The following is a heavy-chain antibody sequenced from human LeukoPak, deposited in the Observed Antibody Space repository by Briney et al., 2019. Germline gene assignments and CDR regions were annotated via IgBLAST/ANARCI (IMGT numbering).Heavy chain of an antibody. CDR2: INPNSGGT. D-gene: IGHD2-2*01. J-gene: IGHJ4*02. Sequence: ASVKVSCKASGYTFPGYYMHWVRQAPGQGLERMGWINPNSGGTNYAQKFQGRVTMTRDTSISTAYMELSRLRSDDTAVYYCARDVGVYCSSTSCSDYWGQGTLVTVSS. CDR1: GYTFPGYY. CDR3: ARDVGVYCSSTSCSDY. V-gene: IGHV1-2*02.